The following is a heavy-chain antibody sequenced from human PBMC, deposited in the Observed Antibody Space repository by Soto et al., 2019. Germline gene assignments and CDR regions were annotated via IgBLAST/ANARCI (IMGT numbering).Heavy chain of an antibody. CDR3: ARDADTTGHYSHFDL. V-gene: IGHV3-33*08. CDR2: MHTGGNEK. J-gene: IGHJ4*02. CDR1: GFTFSYYG. D-gene: IGHD3-9*01. Sequence: QVQLVESGGGVVQPGGSLRLSCAASGFTFSYYGFHWVRQAPGKGLEWVAVMHTGGNEKYYVDSVKGRFTVSRDDSRNMVYLERSGLRAEDTAEYFCARDADTTGHYSHFDLWGRGALVAVS.